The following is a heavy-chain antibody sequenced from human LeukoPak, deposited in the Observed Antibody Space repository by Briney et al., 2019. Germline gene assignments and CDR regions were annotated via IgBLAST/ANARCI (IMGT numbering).Heavy chain of an antibody. V-gene: IGHV1-69*13. CDR1: GGTFSSYA. CDR3: ARDSSSWKNWFDP. J-gene: IGHJ5*02. D-gene: IGHD6-13*01. CDR2: IIPIFGTA. Sequence: SVKVSCKASGGTFSSYAISWVRQAPGQGLEWMGGIIPIFGTANYAQKFQGRVTITADESTSTAYMELSSLRSEDTAVYYCARDSSSWKNWFDPWGQGTLVTVSS.